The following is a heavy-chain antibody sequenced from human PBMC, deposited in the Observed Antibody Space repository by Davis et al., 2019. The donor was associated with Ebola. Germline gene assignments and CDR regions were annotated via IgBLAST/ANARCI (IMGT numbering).Heavy chain of an antibody. CDR3: ARGWFRGSMDV. V-gene: IGHV6-1*01. J-gene: IGHJ6*04. CDR1: GDSVSGNNGA. Sequence: PSETLSLTCAISGDSVSGNNGAWNWIRQSPSRGLEWLGRTYFTSKWYNDYAVSVKSRLTINPDTSKNQFSLQLSSVTPEDTGLYYCARGWFRGSMDVWGEGTTVTVSS. D-gene: IGHD3-10*01. CDR2: TYFTSKWYN.